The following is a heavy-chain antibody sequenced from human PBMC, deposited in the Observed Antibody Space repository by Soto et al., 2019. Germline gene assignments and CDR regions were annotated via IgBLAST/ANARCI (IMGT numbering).Heavy chain of an antibody. J-gene: IGHJ4*02. CDR2: IFYSGST. Sequence: QLRLQEAGPGLVKPSETLSLTCTVSGGSISSSSYYWGWIRQPPGKGPEWIGYIFYSGSTYYNPFLRSRVTISADTSENQFSLNLSSVTAADTAVYFCARGYRQSGYSSSWVFDYWGQGTLVNVSS. CDR1: GGSISSSSYY. V-gene: IGHV4-39*07. CDR3: ARGYRQSGYSSSWVFDY. D-gene: IGHD6-13*01.